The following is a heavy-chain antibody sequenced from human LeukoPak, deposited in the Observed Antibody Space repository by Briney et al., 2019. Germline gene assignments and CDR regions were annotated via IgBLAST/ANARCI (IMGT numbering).Heavy chain of an antibody. V-gene: IGHV5-51*01. D-gene: IGHD2-2*01. CDR2: IYPGDSDT. CDR3: ARQHSSSTFDI. J-gene: IGHJ3*02. CDR1: GYRFINYW. Sequence: GESLKISCXGSGYRFINYWIGWVRQMPGKGLEWMGIIYPGDSDTRYSPSFQGQVTMSADMSISTAYLQWSSLKASDTAMYYCARQHSSSTFDIWGQGTMVTVSS.